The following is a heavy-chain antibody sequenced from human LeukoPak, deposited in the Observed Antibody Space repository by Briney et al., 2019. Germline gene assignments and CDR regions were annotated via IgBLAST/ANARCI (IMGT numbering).Heavy chain of an antibody. J-gene: IGHJ4*02. CDR3: AIKNYYGSGSSSGDY. Sequence: SVKVSCKASGGTFSSYAISWVRQAPGQGLEWMGGIIPIFGTANYAQKFQGRVTITADESTSTAYMELSSLRSEDTAVHYCAIKNYYGSGSSSGDYWGQGTLITVSS. CDR1: GGTFSSYA. V-gene: IGHV1-69*13. D-gene: IGHD3-10*01. CDR2: IIPIFGTA.